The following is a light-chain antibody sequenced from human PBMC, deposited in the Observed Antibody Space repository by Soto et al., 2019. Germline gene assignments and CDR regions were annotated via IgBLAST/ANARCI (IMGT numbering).Light chain of an antibody. CDR3: QQYTQSLWT. CDR1: QYVSTTF. J-gene: IGKJ1*01. CDR2: GTS. V-gene: IGKV3-20*01. Sequence: EIVLTQSPGTLSLSPGERATLSCRASQYVSTTFFAWYQQKPGQAPRLLIYGTSNRATGIPDRFSGSGSGTDFTLTISRPEPEDFAMYYCQQYTQSLWTFGQGTKVEIK.